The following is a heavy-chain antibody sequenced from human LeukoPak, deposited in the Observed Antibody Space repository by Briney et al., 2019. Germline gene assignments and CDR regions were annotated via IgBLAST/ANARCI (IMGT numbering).Heavy chain of an antibody. J-gene: IGHJ3*02. V-gene: IGHV1-2*02. CDR2: INPNSGGT. CDR1: GYTFNAYY. D-gene: IGHD6-6*01. CDR3: ARDVTGAAHKLLFDS. Sequence: ASVKVSCKTSGYTFNAYYVHWVRQAPGQGLEWMGWINPNSGGTNYAQNFQGRVTMTRDTSISTAYMELSRLRFGDTAVYYCARDVTGAAHKLLFDSWGQGTMVTVSS.